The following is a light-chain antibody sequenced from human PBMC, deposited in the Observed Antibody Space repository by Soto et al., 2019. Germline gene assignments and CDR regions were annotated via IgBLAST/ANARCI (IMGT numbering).Light chain of an antibody. CDR2: GAS. J-gene: IGKJ1*01. Sequence: EIVLTQSPGSLSLSPGQRATLSCRASQSVDTTFFAWYQKKPGQAPRRLIYGASKRATGIPDRFSGSGSGTDFTIIISRLEPEDFAVYYCQQYMSSVTFGQGTKVEIK. V-gene: IGKV3-20*01. CDR1: QSVDTTF. CDR3: QQYMSSVT.